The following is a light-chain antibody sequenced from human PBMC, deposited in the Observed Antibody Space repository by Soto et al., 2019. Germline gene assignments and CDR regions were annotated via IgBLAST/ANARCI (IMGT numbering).Light chain of an antibody. CDR1: SSDVGSYNY. V-gene: IGLV2-14*01. J-gene: IGLJ1*01. Sequence: QSALTQPASVSGSLGQSITISCTGTSSDVGSYNYVSWYQQHPGKAPKVMIYDVSNRPSGVSYRFSGSKSGNTASLTISGLQAEDEADYYCSSYTTISTYVFGTGTKVTVL. CDR2: DVS. CDR3: SSYTTISTYV.